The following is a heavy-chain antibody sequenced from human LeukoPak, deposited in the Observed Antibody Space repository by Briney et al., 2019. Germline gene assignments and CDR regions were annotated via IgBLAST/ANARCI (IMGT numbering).Heavy chain of an antibody. D-gene: IGHD3-10*01. J-gene: IGHJ6*03. CDR3: ARDAVRGVRYYYYYMDV. Sequence: SVKVSCKASGGTFSSYAISWVRQAPGQGLEWMGGIIPIFGTANYAQKFQGRVTITADKSTSTAYMELSSLRSEDTAVYYCARDAVRGVRYYYYYMDVWGKGTTVTVSS. CDR1: GGTFSSYA. V-gene: IGHV1-69*06. CDR2: IIPIFGTA.